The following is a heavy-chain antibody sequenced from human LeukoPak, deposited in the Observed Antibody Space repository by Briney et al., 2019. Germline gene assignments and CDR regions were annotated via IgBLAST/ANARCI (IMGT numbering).Heavy chain of an antibody. J-gene: IGHJ3*02. CDR2: ISDSGST. D-gene: IGHD3-22*01. V-gene: IGHV4-59*12. Sequence: SETLSLTCTVSGGSISSYYWSWIRQPPGKGLEWTGYISDSGSTHYNPSLKSRLTISVGTSKNQFSLKLSSVTAADTAVYYCARGAYYYDSSGYYLDAFDIWGQGTMVTVSS. CDR1: GGSISSYY. CDR3: ARGAYYYDSSGYYLDAFDI.